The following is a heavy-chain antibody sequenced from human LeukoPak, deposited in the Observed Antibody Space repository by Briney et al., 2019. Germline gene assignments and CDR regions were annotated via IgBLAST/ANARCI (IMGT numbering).Heavy chain of an antibody. CDR3: ARDMTDWWFDP. V-gene: IGHV4-31*11. Sequence: SQTLSLTCAVSGGSISSGGYYWSWIRQHPGKGLEWIGYIYYSGSTHYNPSLKSRVTISVDTSKNQFSLKLSSVTAADTAVYYCARDMTDWWFDPWGQGTLVTVSS. CDR1: GGSISSGGYY. CDR2: IYYSGST. D-gene: IGHD3-9*01. J-gene: IGHJ5*02.